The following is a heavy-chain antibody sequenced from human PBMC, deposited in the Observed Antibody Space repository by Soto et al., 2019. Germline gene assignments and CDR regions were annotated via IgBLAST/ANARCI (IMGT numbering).Heavy chain of an antibody. CDR3: ARDGRYCSSTSCYTNWFDP. V-gene: IGHV1-69*01. CDR1: GGTFSSYA. Sequence: QVQLVQSGAEVKKPGSSVKVSCKASGGTFSSYAISWVRQAPGLGLEWMGGIIPIFGTANYAQKFQGRVTITADESMSTAYMELTSLRSEDTAVYYCARDGRYCSSTSCYTNWFDPWGQGTLVTVSS. D-gene: IGHD2-2*02. CDR2: IIPIFGTA. J-gene: IGHJ5*02.